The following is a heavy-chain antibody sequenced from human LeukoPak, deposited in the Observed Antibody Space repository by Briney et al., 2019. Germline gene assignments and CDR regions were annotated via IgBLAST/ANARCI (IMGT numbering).Heavy chain of an antibody. CDR2: IYYSGST. D-gene: IGHD3-9*01. Sequence: SETLSLTCTVSGGSISSYYWSWIRQPPGKGLEWIGYIYYSGSTNYNPSLKSRVTISVKTSKNQFSLKLRSVTAADTAVYYCARVSGYTIEDYFDYWGQGTLVTVSS. V-gene: IGHV4-59*01. CDR3: ARVSGYTIEDYFDY. J-gene: IGHJ4*02. CDR1: GGSISSYY.